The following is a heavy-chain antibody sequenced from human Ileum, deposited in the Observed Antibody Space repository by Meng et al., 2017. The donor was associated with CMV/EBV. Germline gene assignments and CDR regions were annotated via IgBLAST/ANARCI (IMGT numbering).Heavy chain of an antibody. CDR3: AKTVGRSISAP. Sequence: GESLKISCAASGFTFSSYDMTWVRQAPGKGLEWVSVIYSGGTNTYYADSVKGRFTISRDNSKNTLFLQMNSLTVDDTAVYYCAKTVGRSISAPWSQGTPVTVSS. J-gene: IGHJ5*02. CDR1: GFTFSSYD. CDR2: IYSGGTNT. V-gene: IGHV3-23*03. D-gene: IGHD1-26*01.